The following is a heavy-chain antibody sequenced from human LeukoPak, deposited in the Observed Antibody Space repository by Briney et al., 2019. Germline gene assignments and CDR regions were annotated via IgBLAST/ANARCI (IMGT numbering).Heavy chain of an antibody. V-gene: IGHV4-34*01. D-gene: IGHD5-12*01. CDR1: GGSFSGYY. Sequence: SETLSLTCAVYGGSFSGYYWSWIRQPPGKGLEWIGEINHSGSTNYNPSLKSRVTISVDTSKNQFSLKLSSVTAADTAVYYCARRTSGYVRGRFDYWGQGTLVTVSS. CDR3: ARRTSGYVRGRFDY. J-gene: IGHJ4*02. CDR2: INHSGST.